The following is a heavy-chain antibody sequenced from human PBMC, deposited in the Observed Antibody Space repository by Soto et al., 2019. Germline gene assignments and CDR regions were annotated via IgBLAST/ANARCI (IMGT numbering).Heavy chain of an antibody. V-gene: IGHV6-1*01. CDR2: TYYRSKWYS. D-gene: IGHD6-19*01. CDR3: ARGSYYSGWV. J-gene: IGHJ4*02. CDR1: GDSVSSTSTA. Sequence: PSQTLSLTCAISGDSVSSTSTAWSWIRQSPSRGLECLGRTYYRSKWYSDYAVSVKSRITINPDTSKNQFSLQLKSVTPEDTAVYYCARGSYYSGWVWGQGTLVTVSS.